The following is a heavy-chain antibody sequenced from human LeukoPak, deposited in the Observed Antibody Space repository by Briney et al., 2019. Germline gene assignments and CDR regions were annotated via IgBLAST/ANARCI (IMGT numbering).Heavy chain of an antibody. CDR2: IFGSGGGI. CDR3: AKCGFLEWLSPDY. D-gene: IGHD3-3*01. Sequence: QTGGSLRLSCAASGFNFGRFAMTWVRQAPGKGLQWVSGIFGSGGGIKYADSVKGRFTISRDNSKNTLYLQMNSLRAEDTAVYFCAKCGFLEWLSPDYWGQGTLVTVSS. V-gene: IGHV3-23*01. CDR1: GFNFGRFA. J-gene: IGHJ4*02.